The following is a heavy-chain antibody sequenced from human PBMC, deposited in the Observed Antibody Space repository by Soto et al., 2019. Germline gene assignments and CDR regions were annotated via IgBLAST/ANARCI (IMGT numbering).Heavy chain of an antibody. Sequence: SETLSLTCTVSGGSISSGGYYWSWIRQHPGKGLEWIGYIYYSGSTYYNPSLKSRVTISVDTSKNQFSLKLSSVTAADTAVYYCARVAENWFDPWGQGTLVTVSS. CDR2: IYYSGST. CDR1: GGSISSGGYY. J-gene: IGHJ5*02. CDR3: ARVAENWFDP. V-gene: IGHV4-31*03.